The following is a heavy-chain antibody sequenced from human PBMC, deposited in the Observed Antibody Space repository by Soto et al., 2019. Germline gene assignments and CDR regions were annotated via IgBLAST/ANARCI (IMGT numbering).Heavy chain of an antibody. CDR1: GYSFTSYW. CDR2: IYPGDSDT. Sequence: PGESLKISCNGSGYSFTSYWIGWVRQMPGKGLEWMGIIYPGDSDTRYSPSFQGQVTISADKSISTAYLQWSSLKASDTAMYYCARHPVLRFLEWSYGMDVWGQGTKVTVYS. D-gene: IGHD3-3*01. J-gene: IGHJ6*02. CDR3: ARHPVLRFLEWSYGMDV. V-gene: IGHV5-51*01.